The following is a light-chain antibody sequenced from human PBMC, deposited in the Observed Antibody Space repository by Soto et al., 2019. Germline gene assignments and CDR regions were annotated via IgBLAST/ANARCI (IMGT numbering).Light chain of an antibody. V-gene: IGKV1-39*01. CDR3: QQYDNLAIT. CDR1: QSISSY. Sequence: DIQMTQSPSSLSASVGDRVTITCRASQSISSYLNWYQQKPGKAPKLLIYAASSLQSGVPSRFSGSGSGTDFTLTISSLQPEDIATYYCQQYDNLAITFGQGTRLE. J-gene: IGKJ5*01. CDR2: AAS.